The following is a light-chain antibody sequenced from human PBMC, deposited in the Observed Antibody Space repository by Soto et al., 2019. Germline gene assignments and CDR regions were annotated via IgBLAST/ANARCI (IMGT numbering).Light chain of an antibody. J-gene: IGKJ2*01. CDR1: QSIDNY. V-gene: IGKV1-39*01. CDR3: QQTYSTPSYT. CDR2: AVS. Sequence: EIQMTQPPSSLSASVGERVTITCRASQSIDNYLNWYQQKPGKAPKLLIYAVSNLQSGVPSRFSGSGSGTDFSLTVSSLQPEDSATYYCQQTYSTPSYTFGQGTKLEIK.